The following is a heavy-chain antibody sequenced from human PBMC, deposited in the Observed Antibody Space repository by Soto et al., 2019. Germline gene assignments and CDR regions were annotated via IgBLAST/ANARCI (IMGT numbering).Heavy chain of an antibody. Sequence: EVQLVESGGGLVKPGGSLRLSCAASGFTFSSYSMNWVRQAPGKGLEWVSSISSSSSYIYYADSVKGRFTISRDNAKNSLYLQMNSLRAGDTAVYYCARGLTMVRGVMGGMDVWGQGTTVTVSS. V-gene: IGHV3-21*01. CDR2: ISSSSSYI. CDR3: ARGLTMVRGVMGGMDV. D-gene: IGHD3-10*01. J-gene: IGHJ6*02. CDR1: GFTFSSYS.